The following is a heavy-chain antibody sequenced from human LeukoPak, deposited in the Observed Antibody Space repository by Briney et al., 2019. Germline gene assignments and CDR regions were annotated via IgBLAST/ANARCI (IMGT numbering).Heavy chain of an antibody. V-gene: IGHV4-34*01. CDR1: GGSFSGYY. D-gene: IGHD4-11*01. CDR2: INHSGST. CDR3: ARGPLVSTVTRYYYYYYYMDV. J-gene: IGHJ6*03. Sequence: SETLSLTCAVYGGSFSGYYWNWIRQPPGKGLEWVGEINHSGSTNYNPYLKSRVTISVDTSKNQLSLKLSSVTAADTAVYYCARGPLVSTVTRYYYYYYYMDVWGKGTTVTVSS.